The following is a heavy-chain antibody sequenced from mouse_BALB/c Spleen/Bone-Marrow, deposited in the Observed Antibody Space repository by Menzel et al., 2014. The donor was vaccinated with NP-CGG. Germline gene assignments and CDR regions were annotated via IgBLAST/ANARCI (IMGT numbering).Heavy chain of an antibody. CDR3: ARSGGYDGFSY. V-gene: IGHV1-7*01. J-gene: IGHJ2*01. CDR2: INPSTGYT. D-gene: IGHD2-2*01. CDR1: GYTFTSYW. Sequence: QVQLQQSGAELAKPGASVKMSCKASGYTFTSYWMHWVKQRPGQGLEWIGYINPSTGYTEYNQKFKDKATLTADKSSSTTYMQLSSLTSDDSAVYYCARSGGYDGFSYWGQGTTLTVSS.